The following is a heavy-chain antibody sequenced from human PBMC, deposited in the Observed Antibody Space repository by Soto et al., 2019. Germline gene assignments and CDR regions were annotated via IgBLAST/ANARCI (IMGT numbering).Heavy chain of an antibody. CDR2: INHSGST. CDR3: AKGQLLYNWFDP. D-gene: IGHD2-2*01. Sequence: SETLSLTCAVYGGSFSGYYWSWIRQPPGKGLEWIGEINHSGSTNYNPSLKSRVTISADTSKSQFSLKLSSVTAADTAVYYCAKGQLLYNWFDPWGQGTLVTVSS. CDR1: GGSFSGYY. V-gene: IGHV4-34*01. J-gene: IGHJ5*02.